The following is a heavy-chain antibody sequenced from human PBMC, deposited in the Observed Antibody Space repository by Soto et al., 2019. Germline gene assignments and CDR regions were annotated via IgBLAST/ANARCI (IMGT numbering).Heavy chain of an antibody. D-gene: IGHD1-7*01. Sequence: SQTLSLTCAISRDSASSNSAAWNWIRQSPSRGLEWLGRTYYRSKWYNDYAVSVKSRITINPDTSKNQFSLQLNSVTPEDTAVYYCARVNWNLGYYGMDVWGQGRPVTVSS. V-gene: IGHV6-1*01. J-gene: IGHJ6*02. CDR2: TYYRSKWYN. CDR3: ARVNWNLGYYGMDV. CDR1: RDSASSNSAA.